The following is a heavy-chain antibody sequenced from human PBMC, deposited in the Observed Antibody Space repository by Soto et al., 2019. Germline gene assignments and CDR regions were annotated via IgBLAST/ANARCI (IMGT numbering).Heavy chain of an antibody. V-gene: IGHV4-34*01. J-gene: IGHJ5*02. D-gene: IGHD2-2*01. CDR1: STSFRGHN. Sequence: SVTLSLSCANNSTSFRGHNWSWIDKTQGRGLEWIGKVNHSGSTNYNPSLKSRVTISLDTSKNQFSLKLSSVTAADTAVYYCARVWDFVILIAASRNWFDPWGQGALVTVS. CDR3: ARVWDFVILIAASRNWFDP. CDR2: VNHSGST.